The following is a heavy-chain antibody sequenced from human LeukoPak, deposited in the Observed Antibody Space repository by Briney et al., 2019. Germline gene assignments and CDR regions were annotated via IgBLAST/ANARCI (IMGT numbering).Heavy chain of an antibody. CDR3: ASPRSSGRYFDY. CDR1: GFTFSSYG. V-gene: IGHV3-30*02. D-gene: IGHD1-26*01. CDR2: IRYDGSYK. J-gene: IGHJ4*02. Sequence: GGSLRLSCAASGFTFSSYGMHWVRQAPGKGLEWVAIIRYDGSYKNYADSVKGRFSISRDNSRNTLYLQMNSLRAEDTAVYYCASPRSSGRYFDYWGQGALVTVSS.